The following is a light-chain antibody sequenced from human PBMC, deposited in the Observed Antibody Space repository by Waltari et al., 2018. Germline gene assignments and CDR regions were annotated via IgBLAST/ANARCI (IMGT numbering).Light chain of an antibody. CDR2: AAS. V-gene: IGKV1-9*01. Sequence: DIQLTQSPSFLSASVGDRVTFTCRASRDIRNYLAWYKQKSGKAPKLLIFAASTLQSGVPSRFGGSGSGTEFTLTISSLQPEDLATYYCQQPPGTFGGGTKVEIK. J-gene: IGKJ4*01. CDR3: QQPPGT. CDR1: RDIRNY.